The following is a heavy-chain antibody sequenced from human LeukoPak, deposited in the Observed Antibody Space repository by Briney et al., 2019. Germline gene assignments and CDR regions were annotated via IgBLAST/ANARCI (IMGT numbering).Heavy chain of an antibody. J-gene: IGHJ4*02. CDR3: ARIMITFGDDY. D-gene: IGHD3-16*01. Sequence: GGSLRLSCGASGLTFSSYAMTWVRQAPGKGLEWVSAISGSAGSTYYADSVKGRFTISRDNSKNTLYLQMNSLRAEDTAVYYCARIMITFGDDYWGQGTLVTVSS. V-gene: IGHV3-23*01. CDR1: GLTFSSYA. CDR2: ISGSAGST.